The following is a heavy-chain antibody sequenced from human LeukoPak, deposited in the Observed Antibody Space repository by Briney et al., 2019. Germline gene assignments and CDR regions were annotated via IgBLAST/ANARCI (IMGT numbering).Heavy chain of an antibody. V-gene: IGHV3-23*01. J-gene: IGHJ4*02. Sequence: PGGSLRLSCAASGFTVSSNYMSWVRQAPGKGLEWVSGISGSGGSTYYADSVKGRFTISRDNSKNTLYLQMNSLRAEDTAVYYCAKSGAVDYWGQGTLVTVSS. CDR3: AKSGAVDY. CDR1: GFTVSSNY. CDR2: ISGSGGST.